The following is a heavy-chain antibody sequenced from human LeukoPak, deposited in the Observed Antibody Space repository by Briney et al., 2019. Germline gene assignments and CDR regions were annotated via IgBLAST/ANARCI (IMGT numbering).Heavy chain of an antibody. CDR3: ARARTAMATTSDY. CDR2: INPNSGGT. V-gene: IGHV1-2*04. J-gene: IGHJ4*02. CDR1: GYTFTGYY. D-gene: IGHD5-18*01. Sequence: ASVKVSCKASGYTFTGYYMHWVRQAPGQGLEWMGWINPNSGGTNYAQKFQGWVTMTRDTSISTAYMELSRLRSDDTAVYYCARARTAMATTSDYWGQGTLVTVSS.